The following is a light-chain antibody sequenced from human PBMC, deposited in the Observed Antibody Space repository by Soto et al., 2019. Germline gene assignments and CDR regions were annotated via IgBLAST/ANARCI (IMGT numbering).Light chain of an antibody. CDR2: WAS. V-gene: IGKV4-1*01. CDR1: QSLLYNSNNKNY. Sequence: DIVMTQSPDSLAVSLGERATINCKSSQSLLYNSNNKNYLAWYQQEPGQPPKLLIYWASTRESGFPDRFSGSGSGTDFTLTISNLQAEDVEVYYCHQYYSVPLTFGGGTKVEIK. CDR3: HQYYSVPLT. J-gene: IGKJ4*01.